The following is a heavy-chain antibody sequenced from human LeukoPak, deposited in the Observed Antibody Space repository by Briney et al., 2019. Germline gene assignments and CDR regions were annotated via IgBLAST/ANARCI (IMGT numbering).Heavy chain of an antibody. J-gene: IGHJ4*02. CDR1: GITFSSYW. Sequence: GGSLRLSCAASGITFSSYWMTWVRQAPGKGLEWVANINPGGSENYYVDSVKGRFTISRDNAKNSLYLQMNSLRAEDTALYYCARDRSHSGFWGQGTLVTVSS. CDR2: INPGGSEN. CDR3: ARDRSHSGF. V-gene: IGHV3-7*01. D-gene: IGHD6-6*01.